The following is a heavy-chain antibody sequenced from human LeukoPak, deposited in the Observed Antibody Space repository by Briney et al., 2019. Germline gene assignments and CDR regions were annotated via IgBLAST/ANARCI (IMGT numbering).Heavy chain of an antibody. CDR3: AGSYYYGSGSYGS. CDR1: GGSISSGSYY. CDR2: IYNSGNT. J-gene: IGHJ5*02. D-gene: IGHD3-10*01. V-gene: IGHV4-61*02. Sequence: SETLSLTCIVSGGSISSGSYYWSWIRQPAGKGLEWIGRIYNSGNTNYNPSLKSRVTMSVDTSKNQFSLKLSSVTAADTAVYYCAGSYYYGSGSYGSWGQGTLVTVSS.